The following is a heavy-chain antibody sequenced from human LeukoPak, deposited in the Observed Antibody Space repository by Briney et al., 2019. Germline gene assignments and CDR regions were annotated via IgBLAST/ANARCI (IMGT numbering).Heavy chain of an antibody. V-gene: IGHV3-30-3*01. J-gene: IGHJ6*02. CDR1: GFTFSSYA. Sequence: GGSLRLSCAASGFTFSSYAMHWVRQAPGKGLEWVAVISYDGSNIYYADSVKGRFTISRDNSKNTLYLQMNSLRAEDTAVYYCARDGSATVTTSFLYYYYGMDVWGQGTTVTVSS. CDR2: ISYDGSNI. D-gene: IGHD4-17*01. CDR3: ARDGSATVTTSFLYYYYGMDV.